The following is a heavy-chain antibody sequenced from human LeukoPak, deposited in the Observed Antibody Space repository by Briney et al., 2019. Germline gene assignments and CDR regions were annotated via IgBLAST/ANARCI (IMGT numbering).Heavy chain of an antibody. CDR2: IHRSGST. J-gene: IGHJ5*02. D-gene: IGHD2-8*01. CDR3: AKNGQRGFSFDP. CDR1: GGSISSDNW. Sequence: SGTLSLTCAVSGGSISSDNWWSWVRQPPGKGLEWIGEIHRSGSTHYNPSLKSRVTISIDKSANQFSLKLSSVTAADTGLYYCAKNGQRGFSFDPWGQGTLVIVAS. V-gene: IGHV4-4*02.